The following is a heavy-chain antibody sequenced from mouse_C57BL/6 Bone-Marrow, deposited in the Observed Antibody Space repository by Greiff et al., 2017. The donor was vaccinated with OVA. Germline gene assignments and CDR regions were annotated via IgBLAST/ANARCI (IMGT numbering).Heavy chain of an antibody. Sequence: EVQLQQSGAELVKPGASVKLSCTASGFNITDYYMHWVKQRPEQGLEWIGRIDPEDGDTNYAQKFKGKATRTADTASNTAYMQLSSRTSEDTAVYYCARWNTRGHWGQGTRVTVSA. J-gene: IGHJ3*01. D-gene: IGHD3-3*01. CDR2: IDPEDGDT. CDR3: ARWNTRGH. CDR1: GFNITDYY. V-gene: IGHV14-2*01.